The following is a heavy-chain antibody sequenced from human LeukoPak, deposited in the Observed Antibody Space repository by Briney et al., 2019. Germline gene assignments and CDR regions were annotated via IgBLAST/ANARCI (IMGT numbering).Heavy chain of an antibody. CDR2: IYYSGST. D-gene: IGHD6-13*01. Sequence: SETLSLTCTVSGGSISSSSYYWDWIRQPPGKGLEWIGSIYYSGSTDYNPSLKSRLTISVGTSKNQFSLKLSSVTAADTAVYYCARSRDSSGYWDAFDIWGQGTMVTVSS. CDR3: ARSRDSSGYWDAFDI. J-gene: IGHJ3*02. V-gene: IGHV4-39*01. CDR1: GGSISSSSYY.